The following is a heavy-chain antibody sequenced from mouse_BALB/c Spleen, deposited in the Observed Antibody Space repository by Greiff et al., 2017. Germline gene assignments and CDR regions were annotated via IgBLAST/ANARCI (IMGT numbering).Heavy chain of an antibody. CDR2: ISSGGGST. D-gene: IGHD2-4*01. V-gene: IGHV5-12-1*01. Sequence: DVQLVESGGGLVKPGGSLKLSCAASGFAFSSYDMSWVRQTPEKRLEWVAYISSGGGSTYYPDTVKGRFTISRDNAKNTLYLQMSSLKSEDTAMYYCARQGGLGGFAYWGQGTLVTVSA. J-gene: IGHJ3*01. CDR3: ARQGGLGGFAY. CDR1: GFAFSSYD.